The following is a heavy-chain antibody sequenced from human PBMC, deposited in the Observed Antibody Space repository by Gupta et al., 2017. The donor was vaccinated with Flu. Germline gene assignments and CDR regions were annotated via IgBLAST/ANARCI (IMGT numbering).Heavy chain of an antibody. V-gene: IGHV3-73*01. CDR3: TRGYCSSTSCYSYYYYYGMDV. CDR1: GFTFSGSA. CDR2: IRSKANSYAT. J-gene: IGHJ6*02. Sequence: EVQLVESGGGSVQPGGSLKLSCAASGFTFSGSAMHWVRQASGKGLEWVGRIRSKANSYATAYAASVKGRFTISRDDSKNTAYLQMNSLKTEDTAVYYCTRGYCSSTSCYSYYYYYGMDVWGQGTTVTVSS. D-gene: IGHD2-2*02.